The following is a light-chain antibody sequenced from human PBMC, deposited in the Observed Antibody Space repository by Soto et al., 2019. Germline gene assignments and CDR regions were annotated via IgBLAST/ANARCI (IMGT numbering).Light chain of an antibody. Sequence: QPVLTQSPSASASLGASAKLTCTLSSGHNNYAIAWHQQQPEKGPRYLMKLNSDGSHSKGDGIPDRFSGSSSGAERYLTISNLQSEDEADYYCQTWGTGIQVFGGGTKLTVL. CDR1: SGHNNYA. CDR3: QTWGTGIQV. J-gene: IGLJ3*02. V-gene: IGLV4-69*01. CDR2: LNSDGSH.